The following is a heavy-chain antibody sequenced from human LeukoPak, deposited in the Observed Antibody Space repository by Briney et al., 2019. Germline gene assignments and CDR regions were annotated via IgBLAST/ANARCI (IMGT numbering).Heavy chain of an antibody. CDR1: GYSFTSYW. J-gene: IGHJ4*02. CDR3: ARLRSGYYTGFDY. CDR2: IYPGDSDT. V-gene: IGHV5-51*01. D-gene: IGHD3-3*01. Sequence: HWESLKISCKGSGYSFTSYWIGWVRQLPGKGLEWMGIIYPGDSDTRYSPSFQGQVTISADKSISTAYLQWSSLKASDTAMYYCARLRSGYYTGFDYWGQGTLVTVSS.